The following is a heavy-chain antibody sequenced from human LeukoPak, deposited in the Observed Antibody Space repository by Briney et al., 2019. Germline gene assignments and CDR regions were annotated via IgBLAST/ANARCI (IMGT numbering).Heavy chain of an antibody. V-gene: IGHV4-38-2*01. Sequence: PSETLSLTCAASGYSISSGYYWGWIRQPPGKGLDWIGSIYHSGSTYYNPSLKSRVTISVDTSKNQFSLKLSSVTAADTAVYYCARQGLYFYDSSGPDAFDIWGPGTMVTVSS. CDR2: IYHSGST. CDR3: ARQGLYFYDSSGPDAFDI. J-gene: IGHJ3*02. D-gene: IGHD3-22*01. CDR1: GYSISSGYY.